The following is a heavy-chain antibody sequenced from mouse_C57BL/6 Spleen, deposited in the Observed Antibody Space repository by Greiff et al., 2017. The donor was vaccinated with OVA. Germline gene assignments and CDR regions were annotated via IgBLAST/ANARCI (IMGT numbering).Heavy chain of an antibody. CDR3: ARRANWGYWYFDV. CDR2: IDPSDSYT. J-gene: IGHJ1*03. V-gene: IGHV1-69*01. CDR1: GYTFTSYW. Sequence: QVQLQQPGAELVMPGASVKLSCKASGYTFTSYWMHWVKQRPGQGLEWIGEIDPSDSYTNYNQQFKGKSTLTVDKSSSTAYMQLSSLTSEDSAVYYCARRANWGYWYFDVWGTGTTVTVSS. D-gene: IGHD4-1*01.